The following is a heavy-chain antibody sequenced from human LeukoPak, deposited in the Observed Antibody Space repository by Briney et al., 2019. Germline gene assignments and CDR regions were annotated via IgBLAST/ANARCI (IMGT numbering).Heavy chain of an antibody. J-gene: IGHJ4*02. CDR1: GFTFSSYS. D-gene: IGHD6-13*01. CDR2: ISSSSSTI. Sequence: GGSLRLSCAASGFTFSSYSMNWVRQAPGKGLEWVSYISSSSSTIYYADSVKGRFTISRDDAKNSLYLQMNSLRAEDTAVYYCARDEVAAAGLVDYWGQGTLVTVSS. V-gene: IGHV3-48*01. CDR3: ARDEVAAAGLVDY.